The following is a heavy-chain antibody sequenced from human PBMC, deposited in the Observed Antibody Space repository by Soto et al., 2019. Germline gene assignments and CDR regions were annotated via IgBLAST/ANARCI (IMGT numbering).Heavy chain of an antibody. D-gene: IGHD2-2*02. J-gene: IGHJ6*02. Sequence: QVQLVESGGGVVQPGRSLRLSCAASGFTFSSYGMHWVRQAPGKGLEWVAVIWYDGSNKYYADSVKGRFTISRDNSKSTLYLQMNRLRAEDTAVYYCARDRQYHLLYSPPTHVWGQGTTVTVSS. CDR3: ARDRQYHLLYSPPTHV. CDR2: IWYDGSNK. V-gene: IGHV3-33*01. CDR1: GFTFSSYG.